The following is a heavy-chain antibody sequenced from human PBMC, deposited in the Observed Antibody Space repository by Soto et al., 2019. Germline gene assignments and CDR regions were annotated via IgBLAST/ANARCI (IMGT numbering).Heavy chain of an antibody. CDR2: IYHSGST. Sequence: SETLSLTCIVSGGSVSSSNWWSWARQPPGKGLEWIGEIYHSGSTTYNPSLKSRATISVDRSENQFSLRLKSVTAADTAVYYCASVGSDYDNSGYYLPWGPGTLVTVSS. V-gene: IGHV4-4*02. J-gene: IGHJ5*02. D-gene: IGHD3-22*01. CDR3: ASVGSDYDNSGYYLP. CDR1: GGSVSSSNW.